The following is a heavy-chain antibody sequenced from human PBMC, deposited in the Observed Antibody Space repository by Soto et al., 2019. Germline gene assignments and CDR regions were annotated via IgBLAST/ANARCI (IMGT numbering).Heavy chain of an antibody. CDR3: AKALGELSPESYDY. Sequence: QVQLVESGGGVVQPGRSLRLSCAASGFTFSSYGMHWVRQAPGKGLEWVAIVSYDGSNKYYTDSVKGRFTISRDNSRNTFYLQMSSLRADDTAVYYCAKALGELSPESYDYWGQGTLVTVSS. CDR2: VSYDGSNK. V-gene: IGHV3-30*18. J-gene: IGHJ4*02. CDR1: GFTFSSYG. D-gene: IGHD3-16*02.